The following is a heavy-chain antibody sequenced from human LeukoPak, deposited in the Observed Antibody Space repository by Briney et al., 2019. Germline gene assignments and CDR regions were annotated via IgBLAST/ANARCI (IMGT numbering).Heavy chain of an antibody. CDR1: GGSFSGYY. D-gene: IGHD3-10*01. V-gene: IGHV4-34*01. CDR3: ASRSGSYYNDY. Sequence: SETLSLTCAVYGGSFSGYYWSWIRQPPGKGLEWIGEINHSGSTNYNPSLKRRVTISVDTSKNQFSLKLSSVPAADTAVYYCASRSGSYYNDYWGQGTLVTVSS. J-gene: IGHJ4*02. CDR2: INHSGST.